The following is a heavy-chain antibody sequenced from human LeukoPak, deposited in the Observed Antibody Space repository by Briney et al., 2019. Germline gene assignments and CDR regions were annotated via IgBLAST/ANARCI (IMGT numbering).Heavy chain of an antibody. CDR3: TTGLDYGGNSGNDY. CDR1: GFTFSNAW. V-gene: IGHV3-15*01. J-gene: IGHJ4*02. D-gene: IGHD4-23*01. Sequence: GGSLRLSWAASGFTFSNAWMSWVRQAPGKGLEWVGRIKSKTDGGTTDYAAPVKGRFTISRDDSKNTLYLQMNSLKTEDTAVYYCTTGLDYGGNSGNDYWGQGTLVTVSS. CDR2: IKSKTDGGTT.